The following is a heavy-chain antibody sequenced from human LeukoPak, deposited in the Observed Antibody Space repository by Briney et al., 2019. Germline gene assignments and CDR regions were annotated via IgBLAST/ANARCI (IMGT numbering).Heavy chain of an antibody. CDR3: ASSGSSWPSSYYGMDV. CDR1: GYTFTSYA. V-gene: IGHV1-3*01. CDR2: INAGNGNT. J-gene: IGHJ6*02. Sequence: ASVKVSCKASGYTFTSYAMHWVRQAPGQRLEWMGWINAGNGNTKYSQKFQGRVTITRDTSASTAYMELSSLRSEDTAVYCCASSGSSWPSSYYGMDVWGQGTTVTVSS. D-gene: IGHD6-13*01.